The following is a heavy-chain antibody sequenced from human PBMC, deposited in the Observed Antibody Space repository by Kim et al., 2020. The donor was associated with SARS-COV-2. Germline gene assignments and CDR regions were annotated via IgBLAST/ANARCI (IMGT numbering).Heavy chain of an antibody. V-gene: IGHV4-59*08. CDR1: GGSISTYH. J-gene: IGHJ5*02. Sequence: SETLSLTCTVSGGSISTYHWTWIRQPPGKGLEWIGYVSYSGSTNYNPSLKSRVTISIDTSRNQFSLKLSSVTAADTAVYYCARHGGVFGSGCFAPWRQGT. D-gene: IGHD3-10*01. CDR3: ARHGGVFGSGCFAP. CDR2: VSYSGST.